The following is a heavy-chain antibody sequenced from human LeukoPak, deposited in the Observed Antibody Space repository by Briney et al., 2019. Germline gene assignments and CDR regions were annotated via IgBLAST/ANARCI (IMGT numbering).Heavy chain of an antibody. D-gene: IGHD5-12*01. CDR1: GGTFSSYA. CDR2: IIPIFGTA. CDR3: ARGEDSGYDWDY. J-gene: IGHJ4*02. V-gene: IGHV1-69*05. Sequence: GASVKASCKASGGTFSSYAISWVRQAPGQGLEWMGGIIPIFGTANYAQKFQGRVTITTDESTSTAYMELSSLRSEDTAVYYCARGEDSGYDWDYWGQGTLVTVSS.